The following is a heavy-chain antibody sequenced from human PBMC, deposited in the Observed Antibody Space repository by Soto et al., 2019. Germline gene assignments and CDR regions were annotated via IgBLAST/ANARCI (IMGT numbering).Heavy chain of an antibody. D-gene: IGHD3-16*01. CDR2: IYYSSTT. CDR1: GDSISSGYYY. J-gene: IGHJ5*01. Sequence: SETLSLTCIVSGDSISSGYYYWSWIRQPPGKGLEWIGYIYYSSTTYYNPSLKSRVTISVDTSNNQVSLQLNSVTPDDTAVYYCVRLIGNSWLDSWGQGTLVTVSS. CDR3: VRLIGNSWLDS. V-gene: IGHV4-30-4*01.